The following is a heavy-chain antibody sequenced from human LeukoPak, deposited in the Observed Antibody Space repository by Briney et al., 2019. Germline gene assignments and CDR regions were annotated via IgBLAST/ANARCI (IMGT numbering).Heavy chain of an antibody. Sequence: SETLSLTCAVYGGSFSGYYWSWIRQPPGKGLEWIGEINHSGSTNYNPSLKSRVTISVDTSKNQFSLKLISVTAADTAVYYCARGAKQQLVPRAEYFQHWGQGTLVAVSS. J-gene: IGHJ1*01. CDR2: INHSGST. D-gene: IGHD6-13*01. CDR3: ARGAKQQLVPRAEYFQH. CDR1: GGSFSGYY. V-gene: IGHV4-34*01.